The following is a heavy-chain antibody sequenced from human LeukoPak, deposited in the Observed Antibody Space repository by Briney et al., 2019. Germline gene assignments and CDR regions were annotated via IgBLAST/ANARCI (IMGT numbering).Heavy chain of an antibody. CDR3: ARRFDLNSGSYCNWFDP. D-gene: IGHD1-26*01. V-gene: IGHV4-59*12. CDR1: GSSISNYY. Sequence: SETLSLTCTVSGSSISNYYWSWIRQPPGKGLEWIGYIYCSGSTNYNPSLKSRVTISIDTSKNQFSLKLSSVTAADTAVYYCARRFDLNSGSYCNWFDPWGQGTLVTVSS. J-gene: IGHJ5*02. CDR2: IYCSGST.